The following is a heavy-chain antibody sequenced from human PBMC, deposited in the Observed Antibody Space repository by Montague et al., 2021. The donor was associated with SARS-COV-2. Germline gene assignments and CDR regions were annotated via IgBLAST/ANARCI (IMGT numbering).Heavy chain of an antibody. CDR3: ARGGVVGGNYDIWSFSYTSPLDY. CDR2: INHRGST. D-gene: IGHD3-3*01. V-gene: IGHV4-34*01. J-gene: IGHJ4*02. Sequence: SETLSLTCAVYGESFSAHSWSWIRQSPGKGLEWSGEINHRGSTTYMSSLKSRVTMSVDTSKNQFSLKMSSVIAADTAIYYCARGGVVGGNYDIWSFSYTSPLDYWGQGTQVTVSS. CDR1: GESFSAHS.